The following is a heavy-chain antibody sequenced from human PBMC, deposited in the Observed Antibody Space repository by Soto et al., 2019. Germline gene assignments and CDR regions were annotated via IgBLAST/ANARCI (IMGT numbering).Heavy chain of an antibody. J-gene: IGHJ6*02. Sequence: PSETLSLTCAVYGGSFSGHYWSWIRQPPGKGLEWIGEINHSGSTNYNPSLKSRVTMSVDTSKNQFSLKLSSVTAADTAVYYCARGQRNTAMLLSQYYYYGMDVWGQGTTVTVSS. CDR2: INHSGST. CDR1: GGSFSGHY. CDR3: ARGQRNTAMLLSQYYYYGMDV. D-gene: IGHD5-18*01. V-gene: IGHV4-34*01.